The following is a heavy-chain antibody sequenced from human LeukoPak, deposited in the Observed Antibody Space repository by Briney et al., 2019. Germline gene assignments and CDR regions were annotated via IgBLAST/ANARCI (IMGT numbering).Heavy chain of an antibody. CDR1: GFTFDDYA. D-gene: IGHD5-12*01. CDR3: AKGMDIVATRVFDY. CDR2: ISWNSGSI. V-gene: IGHV3-9*01. Sequence: GGSLRLSCAASGFTFDDYAMHWVRQAPGKGLEWVSGISWNSGSIGYADSAKGRFTISRDNAKNSLYLQMNSLRAEDTALYYCAKGMDIVATRVFDYWGQGTLVTVSS. J-gene: IGHJ4*02.